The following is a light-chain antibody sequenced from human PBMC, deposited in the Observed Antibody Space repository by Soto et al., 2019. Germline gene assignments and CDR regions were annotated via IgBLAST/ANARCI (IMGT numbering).Light chain of an antibody. CDR3: CSYAGSYSFYV. J-gene: IGLJ1*01. Sequence: QSALTQPRSVSGSPGQSVTISCTGTSSDVGGYNYVSWYQQHPGKAPKLMIYDVSQRPSGVPDRFSGSKSGNTASLTISGLKAEDEADYYCCSYAGSYSFYVFGTGTKLTVL. V-gene: IGLV2-11*01. CDR1: SSDVGGYNY. CDR2: DVS.